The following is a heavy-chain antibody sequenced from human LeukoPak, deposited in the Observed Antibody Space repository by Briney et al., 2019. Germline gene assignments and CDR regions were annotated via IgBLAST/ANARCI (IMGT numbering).Heavy chain of an antibody. D-gene: IGHD1-26*01. CDR1: RYTFTGYY. J-gene: IGHJ5*02. CDR3: ARERTPIVGAQVNWFDP. Sequence: GASVKVSCKASRYTFTGYYMHWVRQAPGQGLEWMGWINPNSGGTNYAQKFQGRVTMTRDTSISTAYMELSRLRSDDTAVYYCARERTPIVGAQVNWFDPWGQGTLVTVSS. CDR2: INPNSGGT. V-gene: IGHV1-2*02.